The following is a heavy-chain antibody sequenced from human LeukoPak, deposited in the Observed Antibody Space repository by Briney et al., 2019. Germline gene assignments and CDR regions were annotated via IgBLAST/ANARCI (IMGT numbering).Heavy chain of an antibody. Sequence: PGGSLRLSCAASGFTFSNYAMHWVRQAPGKGLEWVSSIRSTGDSTFYADSVKGRFTISRDNSKNTVYLLMNSLRTEDTAVYYCGRSRRINASLYYYMDVWGKGTTVTVSS. CDR3: GRSRRINASLYYYMDV. CDR1: GFTFSNYA. CDR2: IRSTGDST. J-gene: IGHJ6*03. V-gene: IGHV3-23*01. D-gene: IGHD2-15*01.